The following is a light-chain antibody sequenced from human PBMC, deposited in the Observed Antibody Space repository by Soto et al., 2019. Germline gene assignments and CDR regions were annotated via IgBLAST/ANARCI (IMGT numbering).Light chain of an antibody. CDR1: QSVLYSSNNKNY. CDR3: QQYYSIPWT. Sequence: DIVITQCPYSLAVSLGERATINCKASQSVLYSSNNKNYLAWYQQKPGQPPKLLIYWASTRESGVPDRFSGSGSGTDFTLTISSLQAEDVAVYYCQQYYSIPWTFGQGTKVDIK. V-gene: IGKV4-1*01. CDR2: WAS. J-gene: IGKJ1*01.